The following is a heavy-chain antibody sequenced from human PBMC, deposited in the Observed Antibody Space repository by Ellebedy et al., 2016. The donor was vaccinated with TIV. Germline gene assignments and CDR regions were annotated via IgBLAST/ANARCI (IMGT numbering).Heavy chain of an antibody. CDR3: AKDLRAYSGSGSYYNLDY. J-gene: IGHJ4*02. CDR1: GYTFTSYS. Sequence: AASVKVSCKASGYTFTSYSMHWVRQAPGQRLEWVGWVNAGNGNTKYSQKFQGRVTITRDTSACTAYMELSSLRSEDTAVYYCAKDLRAYSGSGSYYNLDYWGQGTLVTVYS. CDR2: VNAGNGNT. D-gene: IGHD3-10*01. V-gene: IGHV1-3*01.